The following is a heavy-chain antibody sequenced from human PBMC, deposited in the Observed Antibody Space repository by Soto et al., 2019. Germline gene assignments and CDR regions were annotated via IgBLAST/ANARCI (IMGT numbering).Heavy chain of an antibody. D-gene: IGHD2-15*01. J-gene: IGHJ3*01. CDR2: IYYSGST. Sequence: SETLSLTCSVSSDSLISYSSFWGRIRPPPGQGREGIGSIYYSGSTFYGPSLKSRVTISVATSRQQFSLKLKAVTAADTAVYFCARRPSGGPSAFDLWGQGTTVTVSS. CDR3: ARRPSGGPSAFDL. CDR1: SDSLISYSSF. V-gene: IGHV4-39*01.